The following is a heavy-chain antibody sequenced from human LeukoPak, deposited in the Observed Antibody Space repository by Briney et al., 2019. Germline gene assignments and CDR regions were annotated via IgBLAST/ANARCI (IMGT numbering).Heavy chain of an antibody. Sequence: GASVKVSCKASGYTFTTYGISWVRQAPGQGLEWMGWISAYNGNTNYAQKLQGRVTMTTDTSTSTAYMELSSLRSEDTAVYYCARGGLGPYCSSTSCASPMDYYYMDVWGKGTTVTVSS. CDR1: GYTFTTYG. J-gene: IGHJ6*03. CDR3: ARGGLGPYCSSTSCASPMDYYYMDV. D-gene: IGHD2-2*01. CDR2: ISAYNGNT. V-gene: IGHV1-18*01.